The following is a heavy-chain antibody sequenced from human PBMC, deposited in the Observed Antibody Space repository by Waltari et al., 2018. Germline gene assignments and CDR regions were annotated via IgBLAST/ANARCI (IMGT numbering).Heavy chain of an antibody. D-gene: IGHD2-15*01. J-gene: IGHJ4*02. CDR1: GYSISSGYY. Sequence: QVQLQESGPGLVKPSETLSLTCAVSGYSISSGYYWGWIRQPPGKGLEWIGSIYHSGSTDYNPSLKSRVTISVDTSKNQFSLKLSSVTAADTAVYYCARHVTEPEPYCSGGSCYYFDYWGQGTLVTVSS. V-gene: IGHV4-38-2*01. CDR3: ARHVTEPEPYCSGGSCYYFDY. CDR2: IYHSGST.